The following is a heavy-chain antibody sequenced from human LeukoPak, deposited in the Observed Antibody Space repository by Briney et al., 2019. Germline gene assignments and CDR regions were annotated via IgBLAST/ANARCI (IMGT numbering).Heavy chain of an antibody. CDR1: GFTFSRAW. D-gene: IGHD5-24*01. CDR2: IKEDGSED. Sequence: GGSLRLSCAASGFTFSRAWTSWVRQAPGKGLEWVANIKEDGSEDYYADSVKGRFAISKDNAKNSLYLQMNNLRAEDTAMYYCARDADGYEDWGQGTLVTVSS. CDR3: ARDADGYED. J-gene: IGHJ4*02. V-gene: IGHV3-7*01.